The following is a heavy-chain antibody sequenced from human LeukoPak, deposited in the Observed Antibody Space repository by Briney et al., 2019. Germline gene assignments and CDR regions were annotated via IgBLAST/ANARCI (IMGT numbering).Heavy chain of an antibody. V-gene: IGHV3-7*01. CDR3: ARRSTGDFYYYYMDV. D-gene: IGHD3-10*01. CDR1: GFTFSDFW. CDR2: IKEDGTEK. J-gene: IGHJ6*03. Sequence: GGSLRLSCAGSGFTFSDFWMTWVRQTPGKGLEWVANIKEDGTEKNLVDSVKGRFTISRDNAKNSLYLQMNSLRAEDTAVYYCARRSTGDFYYYYMDVWGKGTTVTVSS.